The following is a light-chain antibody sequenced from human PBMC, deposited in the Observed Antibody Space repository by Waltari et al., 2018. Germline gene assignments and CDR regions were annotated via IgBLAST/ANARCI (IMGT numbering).Light chain of an antibody. CDR1: QSVGSSS. CDR3: QQHGTLPAT. V-gene: IGKV3-20*01. J-gene: IGKJ1*01. CDR2: RAS. Sequence: EILLTQSPGTASLSPGESVTLSCRVSQSVGSSSLAWYQQIPGQAPRLVIPRASRGATGIPDGFSGSGSGTDFSLTISRLEPEDFAVYYCQQHGTLPATFGQGTKVKIK.